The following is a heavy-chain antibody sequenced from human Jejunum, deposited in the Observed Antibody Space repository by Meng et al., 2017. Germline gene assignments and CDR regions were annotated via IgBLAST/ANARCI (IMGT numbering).Heavy chain of an antibody. CDR3: ARAIRERYFDS. CDR1: GVSTTAPFY. D-gene: IGHD1-14*01. V-gene: IGHV4-4*02. Sequence: QGRLRGSGPGLVKPSGTLSLTCTVSGVSTTAPFYWTWIRQAPGKGLEWIGEVWPSGATYYNPSLSSRITISIDTSNNQFSLEVAFLTAADTAVYYCARAIRERYFDSWGQGTLVTVSS. CDR2: VWPSGAT. J-gene: IGHJ4*02.